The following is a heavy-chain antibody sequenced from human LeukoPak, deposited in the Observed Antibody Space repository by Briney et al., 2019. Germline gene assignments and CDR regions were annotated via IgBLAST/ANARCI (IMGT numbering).Heavy chain of an antibody. CDR2: IRYDGNNK. CDR1: GFTFSSYG. J-gene: IGHJ4*02. Sequence: GGSLRLSCAASGFTFSSYGIHWVRQAPGKGLEWVAFIRYDGNNKYYADSVTGRFTISRDNFKNTVYLQMNSLRAEDTAVYYCTKEAYSSAWYGDSWGQGTLVTVSS. D-gene: IGHD6-19*01. V-gene: IGHV3-30*02. CDR3: TKEAYSSAWYGDS.